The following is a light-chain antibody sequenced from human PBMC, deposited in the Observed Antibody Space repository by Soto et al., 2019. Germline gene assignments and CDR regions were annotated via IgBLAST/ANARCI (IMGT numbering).Light chain of an antibody. J-gene: IGKJ1*01. CDR3: QQSWT. CDR2: QAS. CDR1: QSLNIW. V-gene: IGKV1-5*03. Sequence: DTQMTQSPSTLSASVGDRVTITCRASQSLNIWLAWYQQKPGRAPKLLIYQASTLASGVPSRFSGSGSGSEFTLTISSLQPDDFATYYCQQSWTFGQGTKVDI.